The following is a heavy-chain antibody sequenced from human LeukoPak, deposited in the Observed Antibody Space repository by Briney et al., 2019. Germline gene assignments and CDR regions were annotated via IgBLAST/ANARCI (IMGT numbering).Heavy chain of an antibody. CDR3: AREYYDILTGWAGMDV. D-gene: IGHD3-9*01. CDR2: IYYSGST. CDR1: GGSISSYY. J-gene: IGHJ6*04. Sequence: SETLSLTCTVSGGSISSYYWSWIRQPPGKGLEWIGSIYYSGSTNYNPSLKSRVTISVDTSKNQFSLKLSSVTAADTAVYYCAREYYDILTGWAGMDVWGKGTTVTVSS. V-gene: IGHV4-59*01.